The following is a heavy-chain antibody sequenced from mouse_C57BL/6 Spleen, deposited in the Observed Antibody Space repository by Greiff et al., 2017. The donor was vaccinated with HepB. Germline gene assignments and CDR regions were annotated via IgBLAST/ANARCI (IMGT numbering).Heavy chain of an antibody. V-gene: IGHV1-66*01. CDR1: GYSFTSYY. CDR2: IYPGSGNT. CDR3: ARWDYGSRGFAY. J-gene: IGHJ3*01. Sequence: QVQLQQSGPELVKPGASVKISCTASGYSFTSYYIHWVKQRPGQGLEWIGWIYPGSGNTKYNEKFKGKATLTADTSSSTAYMQLRSLTSDDSAVSYCARWDYGSRGFAYWGQGTLVTVSA. D-gene: IGHD1-1*01.